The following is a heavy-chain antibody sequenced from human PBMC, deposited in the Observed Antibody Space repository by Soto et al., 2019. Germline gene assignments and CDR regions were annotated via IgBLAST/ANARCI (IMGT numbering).Heavy chain of an antibody. V-gene: IGHV3-21*01. CDR2: ISSSSSYI. CDR1: GFTFSSYS. CDR3: ARRQRGYFDAFDI. Sequence: GGSLRLSCAASGFTFSSYSMNWVRQAPGKGLEWVSSISSSSSYIYYADSVKGRFTISRDNAKNSLHLQMNSLRAEDTAVYYCARRQRGYFDAFDIWGQGTMVTVAS. D-gene: IGHD3-22*01. J-gene: IGHJ3*02.